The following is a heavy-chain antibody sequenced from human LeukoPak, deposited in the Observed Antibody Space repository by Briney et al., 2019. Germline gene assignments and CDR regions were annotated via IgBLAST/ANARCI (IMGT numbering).Heavy chain of an antibody. V-gene: IGHV4-34*01. D-gene: IGHD3-10*01. CDR2: INHSGST. CDR3: ARGVIFYYGSGSYYAPFDP. Sequence: SETLSLTCAVYGGSFSGYYWSWIRQPPGKGLEWIAEINHSGSTNYNPSLKSRVTISIDTSKNQFSLKLSSVTAADTAVYYCARGVIFYYGSGSYYAPFDPWGQGTPVTVSS. CDR1: GGSFSGYY. J-gene: IGHJ5*02.